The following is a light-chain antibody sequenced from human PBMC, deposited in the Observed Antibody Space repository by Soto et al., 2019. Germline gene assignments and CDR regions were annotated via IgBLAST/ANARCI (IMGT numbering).Light chain of an antibody. J-gene: IGKJ1*01. CDR3: QQRSNWPRT. V-gene: IGKV3-11*01. Sequence: DIVMTQSPATLSASPWERATLSCRASQSVSSNLAWYQQKPGQAPRLLIYGASTRATGIPARFSGSGSGTDFTLTISSLEPEDVAVYYCQQRSNWPRTFGQGTKVDIK. CDR2: GAS. CDR1: QSVSSN.